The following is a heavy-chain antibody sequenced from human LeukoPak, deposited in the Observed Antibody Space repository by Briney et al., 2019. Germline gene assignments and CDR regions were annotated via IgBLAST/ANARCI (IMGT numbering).Heavy chain of an antibody. CDR3: GREEGATALDY. D-gene: IGHD1-1*01. CDR1: GFTFSSYG. V-gene: IGHV3-33*01. CDR2: IWYDGSNK. Sequence: GGSLRLSCAASGFTFSSYGMHWVRQAPGKGLEWVAVIWYDGSNKYYADSVKGRFTISRDNSKNTLYLQMNSLRAEDTAVYYCGREEGATALDYWGQGTLVTVSS. J-gene: IGHJ4*02.